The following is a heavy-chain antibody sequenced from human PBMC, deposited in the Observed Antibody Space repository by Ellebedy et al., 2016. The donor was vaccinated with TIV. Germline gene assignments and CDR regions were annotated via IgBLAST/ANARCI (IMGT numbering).Heavy chain of an antibody. Sequence: MPSETLSLTCAVSGGSFSDYFWSWIRQPPGTGLEWIGEINHSGSTNFNPSLKSRVTISVDTSKNRFSLNLSSVTAADTAVYYCARGVSSGYYDYWGQGTLVTVSS. CDR2: INHSGST. V-gene: IGHV4-34*01. J-gene: IGHJ4*02. CDR1: GGSFSDYF. D-gene: IGHD3-22*01. CDR3: ARGVSSGYYDY.